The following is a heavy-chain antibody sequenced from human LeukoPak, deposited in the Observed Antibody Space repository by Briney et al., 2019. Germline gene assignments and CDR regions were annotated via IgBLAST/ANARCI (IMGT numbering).Heavy chain of an antibody. Sequence: ASVKVSCKASGYTFIAYYMHWVRQAPGQGLEWMGWINPNSGGTNYAQNFQGRATMTRDTSIRTAYMELSSLRSDDTAVYYCARSMSGGLGFFQSWGQGTLVAVSS. CDR2: INPNSGGT. D-gene: IGHD2-15*01. CDR3: ARSMSGGLGFFQS. J-gene: IGHJ1*01. CDR1: GYTFIAYY. V-gene: IGHV1-2*02.